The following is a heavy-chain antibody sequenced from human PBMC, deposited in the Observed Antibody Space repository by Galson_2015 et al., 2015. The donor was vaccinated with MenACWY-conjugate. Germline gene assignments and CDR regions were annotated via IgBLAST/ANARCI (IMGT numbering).Heavy chain of an antibody. D-gene: IGHD3-22*01. CDR1: GFTFSSYE. J-gene: IGHJ1*01. Sequence: SLRLSCAASGFTFSSYEMNWVRQAPGKGLEWVSYISSNGNTIYYADSVKGRFTISRDNAKNSLYLQMNSLRAEDTAVYYCARGVYDSSGYYFPWGQGTLVTVSS. CDR2: ISSNGNTI. V-gene: IGHV3-48*03. CDR3: ARGVYDSSGYYFP.